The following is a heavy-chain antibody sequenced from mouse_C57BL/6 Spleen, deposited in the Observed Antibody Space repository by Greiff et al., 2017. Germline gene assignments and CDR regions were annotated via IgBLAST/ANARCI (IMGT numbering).Heavy chain of an antibody. CDR2: ILPGSGST. Sequence: QVQLQQSGAELMKPGASVKLSCKATGYTFTGYWIEWVKQRPGHGLEWIGEILPGSGSTNYTEKFKGKATFTADTSSNTAYMQLSSLTTEDSAIYYCARGGYYAMDYWGQGTSVTVSS. J-gene: IGHJ4*01. V-gene: IGHV1-9*01. CDR1: GYTFTGYW. CDR3: ARGGYYAMDY.